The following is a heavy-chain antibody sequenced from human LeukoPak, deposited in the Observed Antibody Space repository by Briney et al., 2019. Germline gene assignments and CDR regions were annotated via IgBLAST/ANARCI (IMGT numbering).Heavy chain of an antibody. D-gene: IGHD6-13*01. CDR2: INSDGSST. CDR3: ARGRPVGSRRWNFDY. V-gene: IGHV3-74*01. Sequence: GGSLRLSCAASGFTFSSYWMHWVRQAPGKGLVWVSRINSDGSSTSYADSVKGRFTISRDNAKNTLYLQMNSLRAEDTAVYYCARGRPVGSRRWNFDYWGQGTLVTVSS. CDR1: GFTFSSYW. J-gene: IGHJ4*02.